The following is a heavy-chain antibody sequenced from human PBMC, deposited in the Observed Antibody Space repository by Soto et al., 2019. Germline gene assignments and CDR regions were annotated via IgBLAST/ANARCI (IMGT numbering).Heavy chain of an antibody. V-gene: IGHV1-69*01. CDR1: GGTFSSYA. Sequence: QVQLVQSGAEVQKPGSSVKVSCKASGGTFSSYAISWVRQAPGQGLEWMGGIIPIFGTANYAQKFQGRVTSTADESTSTAYMELSSLRSEDTAVYYCARVEYGSSSIGAVDYWGQGTLVTVSS. D-gene: IGHD6-13*01. CDR3: ARVEYGSSSIGAVDY. J-gene: IGHJ4*02. CDR2: IIPIFGTA.